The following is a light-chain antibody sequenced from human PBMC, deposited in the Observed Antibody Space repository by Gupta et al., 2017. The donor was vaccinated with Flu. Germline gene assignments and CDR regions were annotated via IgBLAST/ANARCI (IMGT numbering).Light chain of an antibody. CDR1: QSVSSSY. V-gene: IGKV3-20*01. CDR3: QQDSSSPSS. CDR2: GPS. Sequence: ILLTQSPGTLSLSPGERATLSCRASQSVSSSYLAWYQQKPGQAPRLLIYGPSSRATGIPDRFSGSGSGTDFTLTISRLEPEDFAVYYCQQDSSSPSSFGQGTKLDIK. J-gene: IGKJ2*03.